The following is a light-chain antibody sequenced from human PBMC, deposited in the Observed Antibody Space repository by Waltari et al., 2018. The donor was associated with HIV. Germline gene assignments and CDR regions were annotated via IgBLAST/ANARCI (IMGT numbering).Light chain of an antibody. CDR2: SNN. V-gene: IGLV1-44*01. CDR3: AAWDDSLTGFWV. CDR1: ISNIGSNT. J-gene: IGLJ3*02. Sequence: QSVLTQPPSASGPPGQRVTISCSGGISNIGSNTVNWHQQLPGTAPNLLINSNNRRPSGVPSRFSGSKSCTSASLAISGLQSEDDAAYYCAAWDDSLTGFWVFGGGTKLTVL.